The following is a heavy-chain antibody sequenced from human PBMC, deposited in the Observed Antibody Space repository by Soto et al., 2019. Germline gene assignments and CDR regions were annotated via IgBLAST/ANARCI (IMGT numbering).Heavy chain of an antibody. V-gene: IGHV4-34*01. CDR3: ARGYYSGSYYY. CDR2: INHSGST. J-gene: IGHJ4*02. D-gene: IGHD1-26*01. CDR1: GGSFSGYY. Sequence: SETLSLTCAVYGGSFSGYYWSWIRQPPGKGLEWIGEINHSGSTNYNPSLKSRVTISVDTSKNRFSLKLSSVTAADTAVYYCARGYYSGSYYYWGQGTLVTVSS.